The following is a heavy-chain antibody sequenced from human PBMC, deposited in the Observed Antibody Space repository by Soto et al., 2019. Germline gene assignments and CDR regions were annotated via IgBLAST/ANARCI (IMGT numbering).Heavy chain of an antibody. Sequence: EVQLLESGGGLVQPGGSLRLSCAASGFTFSSYAMRWVRQAPGKGLEWVSGISGSGGSTYYADSVKGRFTISRDNSKNTLYLQTNSLRAEDTAVYYCAKERGYNYGYDAMDVWGQETTVTVSS. CDR3: AKERGYNYGYDAMDV. J-gene: IGHJ6*02. CDR2: ISGSGGST. CDR1: GFTFSSYA. V-gene: IGHV3-23*01. D-gene: IGHD5-18*01.